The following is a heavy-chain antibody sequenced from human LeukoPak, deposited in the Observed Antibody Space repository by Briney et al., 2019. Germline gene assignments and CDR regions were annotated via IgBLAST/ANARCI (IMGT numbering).Heavy chain of an antibody. J-gene: IGHJ4*02. CDR2: ISSSSSYI. V-gene: IGHV3-21*01. CDR1: GFTFSSYS. CDR3: ARVSPAAILVMTSDY. Sequence: GGSLRLSCAASGFTFSSYSMNWVRQAPGKGLEWVSSISSSSSYIYYADSVKGRFTISRDNAKNSLYLQMNSLRAEDTAVYYCARVSPAAILVMTSDYWGQGTLVTVSS. D-gene: IGHD2-2*02.